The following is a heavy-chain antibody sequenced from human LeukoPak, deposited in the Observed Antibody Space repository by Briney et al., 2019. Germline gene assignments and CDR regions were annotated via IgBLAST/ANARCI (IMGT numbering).Heavy chain of an antibody. CDR1: GFIFSNYW. CDR3: AKQMVASGPSFDY. V-gene: IGHV3-7*01. D-gene: IGHD6-13*01. Sequence: GGSLRLSCTASGFIFSNYWMGWVRQAPGKRPEWVANMNKDGSEKYYADSVKGRFTISRDNAKNSLYLQMNNLRAEDTAVYYCAKQMVASGPSFDYWGQGTLVTVSS. J-gene: IGHJ4*02. CDR2: MNKDGSEK.